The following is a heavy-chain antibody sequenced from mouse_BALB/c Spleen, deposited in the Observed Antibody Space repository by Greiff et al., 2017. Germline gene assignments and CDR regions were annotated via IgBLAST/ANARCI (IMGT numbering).Heavy chain of an antibody. V-gene: IGHV5-17*02. J-gene: IGHJ3*01. Sequence: EVQLVESGGGLVQPGGSRKLSCAASGFTFSSFGMHWVRQAPEKGLEWVAYISSGSSTIYYADTVKGRFTISRDNPKNTLFLQMTSLRSEDTAMYYCARYYDGFAYWGQGTLVTVSA. D-gene: IGHD1-1*01. CDR1: GFTFSSFG. CDR2: ISSGSSTI. CDR3: ARYYDGFAY.